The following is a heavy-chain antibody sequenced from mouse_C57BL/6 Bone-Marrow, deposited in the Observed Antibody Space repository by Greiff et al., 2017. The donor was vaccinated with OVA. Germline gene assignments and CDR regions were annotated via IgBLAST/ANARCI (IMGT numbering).Heavy chain of an antibody. CDR1: GYTFTSYW. D-gene: IGHD3-2*02. V-gene: IGHV1-50*01. CDR3: ARGLRPRFAY. J-gene: IGHJ3*01. Sequence: QVQLQQPGAELVKPGASVKLSCKASGYTFTSYWMQWVKQRPGQGLEWIGEIDPSDSYTNYNQKFTGKATLTVDTSSSTAYMQLSSLTSEDSAVYYCARGLRPRFAYWGQGTLVTVSA. CDR2: IDPSDSYT.